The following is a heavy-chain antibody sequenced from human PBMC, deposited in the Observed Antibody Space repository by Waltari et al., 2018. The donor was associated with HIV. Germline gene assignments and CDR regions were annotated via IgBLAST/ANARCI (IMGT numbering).Heavy chain of an antibody. CDR1: GYTFTDNY. CDR3: ARGGASTTPRDYNYYGLDV. D-gene: IGHD2-2*01. V-gene: IGHV1-2*02. CDR2: INPKSGGT. J-gene: IGHJ6*02. Sequence: QVELVQSGAEVKKPGASVKVSCKASGYTFTDNYIHWVRQAPGHGLEWMGWINPKSGGTKNAQKFQGRVTMTRNTSISTVYMEGSRLTSDDTAVYYCARGGASTTPRDYNYYGLDVWGQGTTVTVSS.